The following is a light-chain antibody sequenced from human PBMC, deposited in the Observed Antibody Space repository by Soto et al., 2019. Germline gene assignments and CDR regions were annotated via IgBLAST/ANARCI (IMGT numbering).Light chain of an antibody. Sequence: SVLTQPPSASGTPGQRVTISCSGSSSNIGSNFVNWYQQLPGTAPKVVIYDNHQRPSGVPDRFSGSKSGTSASLGISGLQPEDEADYYCASWDNSLNGLVFGGGTKVTVL. J-gene: IGLJ3*02. V-gene: IGLV1-44*01. CDR2: DNH. CDR3: ASWDNSLNGLV. CDR1: SSNIGSNF.